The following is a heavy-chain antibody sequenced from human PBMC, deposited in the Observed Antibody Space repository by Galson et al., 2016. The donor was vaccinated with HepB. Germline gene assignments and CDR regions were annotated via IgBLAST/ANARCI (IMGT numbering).Heavy chain of an antibody. CDR2: TYYRSKWYH. CDR1: GDSVSNKSAA. V-gene: IGHV6-1*01. D-gene: IGHD3/OR15-3a*01. CDR3: ARGIGRLRYGLGD. J-gene: IGHJ4*02. Sequence: CAISGDSVSNKSAAWIWVRQAPSRGLEWLGRTYYRSKWYHDYAVSVKSRISINPAASKNQFSLQLNSVTHEDTAVYFCARGIGRLRYGLGDWGQGTLVTVSS.